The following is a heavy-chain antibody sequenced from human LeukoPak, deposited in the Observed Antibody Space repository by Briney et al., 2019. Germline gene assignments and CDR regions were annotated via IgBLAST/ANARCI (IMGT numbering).Heavy chain of an antibody. CDR2: IHYSGGT. CDR3: AREVYGPSDW. Sequence: PSETLSLTCTVSGGSISSYYWSRIRQPPGKGLEWIGYIHYSGGTNYNPSLKSRVTMSVDTSKNQFSLRLSSVTAADTAVYYCAREVYGPSDWWGQGTLVTVSS. V-gene: IGHV4-59*01. CDR1: GGSISSYY. D-gene: IGHD3/OR15-3a*01. J-gene: IGHJ4*02.